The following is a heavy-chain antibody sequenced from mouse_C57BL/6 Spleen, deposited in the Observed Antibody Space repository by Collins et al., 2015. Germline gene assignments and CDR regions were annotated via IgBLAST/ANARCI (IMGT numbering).Heavy chain of an antibody. CDR1: GYTFTSYW. J-gene: IGHJ4*01. CDR2: IDPSDSET. Sequence: QVQLQQPGAELVRPGSSVKLSCKASGYTFTSYWMHWVKQRPIQGLEWIGNIDPSDSETHYNQKFKDKATLTVDKSSGTAYMQLSSLTSEDSAVYYCARRGHGYYAMDYWGQGTSVTVSS. CDR3: ARRGHGYYAMDY. D-gene: IGHD3-1*01. V-gene: IGHV1-52*01.